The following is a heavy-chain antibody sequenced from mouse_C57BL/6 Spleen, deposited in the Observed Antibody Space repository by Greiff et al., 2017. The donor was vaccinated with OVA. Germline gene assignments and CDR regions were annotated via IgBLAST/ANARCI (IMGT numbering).Heavy chain of an antibody. Sequence: VKLMESGAELVKPGASVKISCKASGYAFSSYWMNWVKQRPGKGLEWIGQIYPGDGDTNYNGKFKGKATLTADKSSSTAYMQLSSLTSEDSAVYFCARLRVWYFDVWGTGTTVTVSS. CDR1: GYAFSSYW. CDR3: ARLRVWYFDV. CDR2: IYPGDGDT. V-gene: IGHV1-80*01. D-gene: IGHD1-1*01. J-gene: IGHJ1*03.